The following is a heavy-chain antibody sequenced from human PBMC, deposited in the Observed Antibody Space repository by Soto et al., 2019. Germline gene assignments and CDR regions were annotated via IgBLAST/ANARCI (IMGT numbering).Heavy chain of an antibody. V-gene: IGHV4-59*01. CDR1: GGSISGYD. CDR3: AARGGSGSYCKVPTTIDY. D-gene: IGHD3-10*01. CDR2: IYYSGST. J-gene: IGHJ4*02. Sequence: SETLSLTCTVAGGSISGYDWSWIRQPPGKGLEWIGYIYYSGSTNYNPSLKSRVTISVDTSKNQFSLKLSSVTAADTAVYYCAARGGSGSYCKVPTTIDYWGQGTLVTVSS.